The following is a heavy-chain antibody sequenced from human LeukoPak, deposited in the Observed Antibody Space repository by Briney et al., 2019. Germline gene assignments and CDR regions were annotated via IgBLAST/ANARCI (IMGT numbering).Heavy chain of an antibody. CDR1: GGSFSAYH. D-gene: IGHD3-22*01. Sequence: SETPSLTCAVYGGSFSAYHWSWIRQPPGKGLEWIGEVNHSGSTTYVPSLKSRVTLSVDTSKNQISLKLTSVTAADTAVYYCARDVVDSSGYYYEYLDYWGQGTLVTVSS. J-gene: IGHJ4*02. CDR3: ARDVVDSSGYYYEYLDY. V-gene: IGHV4-34*01. CDR2: VNHSGST.